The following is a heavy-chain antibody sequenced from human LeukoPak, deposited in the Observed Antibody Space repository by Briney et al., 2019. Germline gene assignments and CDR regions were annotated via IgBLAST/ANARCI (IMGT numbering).Heavy chain of an antibody. D-gene: IGHD1-26*01. CDR1: GFGFSDQY. CDR2: TGNKANSYTT. V-gene: IGHV3-72*01. CDR3: VRGYSGVSVYAYDI. J-gene: IGHJ3*02. Sequence: GGSLRLSCAASGFGFSDQYMDWVRQAPGKGLEWVGRTGNKANSYTTEYAASVKGRFTISRGDSKNSLYLQMNSLKTEDTAVYYCVRGYSGVSVYAYDIWGQGTMVTVSS.